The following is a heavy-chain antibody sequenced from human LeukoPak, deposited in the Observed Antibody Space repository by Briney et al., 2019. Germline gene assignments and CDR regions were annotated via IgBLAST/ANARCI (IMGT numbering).Heavy chain of an antibody. CDR3: ATAYYDFWSGYYTNGYYFDY. CDR1: GGSISSYY. Sequence: SETLSLTCTVSGGSISSYYWSWIRQPAGKGLEWIGRIYTSGGTNYNPSLKSRVTMSVDTSKNQFSLKLSSVTAADPAVYYCATAYYDFWSGYYTNGYYFDYWGQGTLVTVSS. V-gene: IGHV4-4*07. D-gene: IGHD3-3*01. CDR2: IYTSGGT. J-gene: IGHJ4*02.